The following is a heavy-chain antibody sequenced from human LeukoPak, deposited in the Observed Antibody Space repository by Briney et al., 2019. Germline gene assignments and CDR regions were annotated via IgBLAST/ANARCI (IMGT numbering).Heavy chain of an antibody. CDR1: GFTFSSFW. J-gene: IGHJ4*02. Sequence: GGSLRLSCAVSGFTFSSFWMGWVRQAPGKGLEWVASIKFDESEKRYVDSVKGRFTISRDNAENSLYLQMNSLRGEDTAVYFCSRVTTNGYFGNWGQGSLVTVSS. D-gene: IGHD1-1*01. V-gene: IGHV3-7*04. CDR2: IKFDESEK. CDR3: SRVTTNGYFGN.